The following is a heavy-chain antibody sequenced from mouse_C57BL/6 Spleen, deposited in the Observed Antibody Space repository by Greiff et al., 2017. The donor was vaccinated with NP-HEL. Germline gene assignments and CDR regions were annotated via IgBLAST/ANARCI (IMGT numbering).Heavy chain of an antibody. J-gene: IGHJ4*01. V-gene: IGHV1-80*01. Sequence: QVHVKQSGAELVKPGASVKISCKASGYAFSSYWMNWVKQRPGKGLEWIGQIYPGDGDTNYNGKFKGKATLTADKSSSTAYMQLSSLTSEDSAVYFCARRSLSSSGAMDYWGQGTSVTVSS. CDR3: ARRSLSSSGAMDY. CDR1: GYAFSSYW. CDR2: IYPGDGDT. D-gene: IGHD1-1*01.